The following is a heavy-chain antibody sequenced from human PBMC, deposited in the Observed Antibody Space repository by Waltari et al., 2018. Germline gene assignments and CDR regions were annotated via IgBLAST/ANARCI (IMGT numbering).Heavy chain of an antibody. CDR3: ARVVRTVPITGEFLEF. J-gene: IGHJ4*02. CDR2: ISADGGSS. V-gene: IGHV1-18*04. Sequence: VQSRSEVRKPGASVNVSCKASGFNMSIDDINFSWVRQAPGQGLQWLGRISADGGSSHYSHYFQGRLTLTTDTNPNIFTMELRSLRSDDTATYYCARVVRTVPITGEFLEFWAQGTLVTVSS. CDR1: GFNMSIDD. D-gene: IGHD3-10*01.